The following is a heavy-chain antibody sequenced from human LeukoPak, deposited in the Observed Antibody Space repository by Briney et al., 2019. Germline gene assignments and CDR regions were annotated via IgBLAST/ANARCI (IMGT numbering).Heavy chain of an antibody. Sequence: PGGSLRLSCAASGFTFSSYSMSWVRQAPGQGLEWVSTISGSGGSTYYADSVEGRFTISRDNSKNTLYLQMNSLRAEDTAVYFCAKDPLGYGGHYLDYWGQGSLVTVSS. CDR3: AKDPLGYGGHYLDY. V-gene: IGHV3-23*01. CDR1: GFTFSSYS. CDR2: ISGSGGST. D-gene: IGHD4-23*01. J-gene: IGHJ4*02.